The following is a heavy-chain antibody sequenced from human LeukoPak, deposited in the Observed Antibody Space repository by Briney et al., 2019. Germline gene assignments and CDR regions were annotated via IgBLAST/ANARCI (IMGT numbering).Heavy chain of an antibody. CDR3: ASLFTGLGELSFDY. V-gene: IGHV4-4*02. CDR1: GGSISNITNSNW. D-gene: IGHD3-16*02. Sequence: PSGTLSLTCAVSGGSISNITNSNWWSWVRQPPGKGLEWIGEIYHSGSTNYNPSLKSRVTISVDKSKNQFSLELSSVTAADTAVYYCASLFTGLGELSFDYWGQGTLVTVSS. J-gene: IGHJ4*02. CDR2: IYHSGST.